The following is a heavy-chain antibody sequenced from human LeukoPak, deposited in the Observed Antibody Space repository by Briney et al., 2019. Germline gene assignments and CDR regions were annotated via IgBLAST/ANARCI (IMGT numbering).Heavy chain of an antibody. CDR1: GFTFSSYA. CDR2: ISYDGSNK. Sequence: PGRSLRLSCAASGFTFSSYAMHWVRQAPGKGLEWVAVISYDGSNKYCADSVKGRFTISRDNSKNTLYLQMNSLRAEDTAVYYCARESGYSSSWTSGSLDYWGQGTLVTVSS. D-gene: IGHD6-13*01. J-gene: IGHJ4*02. V-gene: IGHV3-30-3*01. CDR3: ARESGYSSSWTSGSLDY.